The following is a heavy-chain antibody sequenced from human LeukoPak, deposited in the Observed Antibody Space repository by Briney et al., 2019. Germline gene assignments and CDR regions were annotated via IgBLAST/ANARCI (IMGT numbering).Heavy chain of an antibody. D-gene: IGHD6-19*01. J-gene: IGHJ4*02. Sequence: PGGSLRLSCAAPGFTFSSYGMHWVRQAPGKGLEWVAVISYDGSNKYYADSVKGRFTISRDNSKNTLYLQMNSLRAEDTAVYYCASLSSGWSDYWGQGTLVTVSS. CDR1: GFTFSSYG. V-gene: IGHV3-30*03. CDR2: ISYDGSNK. CDR3: ASLSSGWSDY.